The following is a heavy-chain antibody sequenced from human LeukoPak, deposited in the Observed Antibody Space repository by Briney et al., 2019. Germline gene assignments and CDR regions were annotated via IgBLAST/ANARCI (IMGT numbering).Heavy chain of an antibody. J-gene: IGHJ4*02. CDR1: GYTFTRYG. V-gene: IGHV1-18*01. Sequence: ASVRVSCKASGYTFTRYGISWVRQGPGQGLQWLGWISASNGNTNYAQRFRDRVTMSTDTSTATAYLDVRSLTSDDTAVYYCARGGRVNYYDSSGYYFDYWGQGTLVTVSS. CDR3: ARGGRVNYYDSSGYYFDY. D-gene: IGHD3-22*01. CDR2: ISASNGNT.